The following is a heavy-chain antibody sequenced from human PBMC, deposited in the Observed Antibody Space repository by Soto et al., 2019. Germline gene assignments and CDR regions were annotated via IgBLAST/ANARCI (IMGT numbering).Heavy chain of an antibody. Sequence: PSETLSLTCAVYGGSFSGYYWSWIRQPPGKGLEWIGEINHSGSTNYNPSLKSRVTISVDTSKNQFSLKLSSVTAADTAVYYCARGAGGEFDYWGQGNLVTVSS. CDR3: ARGAGGEFDY. CDR2: INHSGST. J-gene: IGHJ4*02. CDR1: GGSFSGYY. V-gene: IGHV4-34*01. D-gene: IGHD7-27*01.